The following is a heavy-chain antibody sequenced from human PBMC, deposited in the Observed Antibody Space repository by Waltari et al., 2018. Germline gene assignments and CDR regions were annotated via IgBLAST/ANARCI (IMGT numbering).Heavy chain of an antibody. D-gene: IGHD3-3*01. Sequence: KGLEWIGEINHSGSTIYNPSLKSRVTISVDTSKNQFSLKLSSVTAADTAVYYCARAIGFWSGFPNYYYCYYMDVWDKGTTVTVSS. CDR3: ARAIGFWSGFPNYYYCYYMDV. CDR2: INHSGST. J-gene: IGHJ6*03. V-gene: IGHV4-34*01.